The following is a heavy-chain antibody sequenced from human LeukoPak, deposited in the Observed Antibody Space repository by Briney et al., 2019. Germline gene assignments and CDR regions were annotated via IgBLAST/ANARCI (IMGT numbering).Heavy chain of an antibody. CDR3: ASCRDGYSNVDY. V-gene: IGHV4-30-4*01. D-gene: IGHD5-24*01. CDR1: GGSISSGDYY. Sequence: SETLSLTCTVSGGSISSGDYYWSWIRQPPGKGLEWIGYIYYSGSTYYNPSLKSRVTISVDTSKNQFSLKLSSVTAADTAVYYCASCRDGYSNVDYWGQGTLVTVSS. CDR2: IYYSGST. J-gene: IGHJ4*02.